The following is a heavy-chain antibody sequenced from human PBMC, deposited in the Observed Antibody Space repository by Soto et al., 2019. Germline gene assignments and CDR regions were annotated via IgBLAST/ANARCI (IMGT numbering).Heavy chain of an antibody. CDR1: GFTFINYP. CDR2: ISGSGETP. V-gene: IGHV3-23*01. Sequence: PGGSLRLSCAASGFTFINYPMSWVRQAPGKGLEWVSGISGSGETPYYADSVKGRFTISRDNYKNMLYLQMNSLRAEDTAVYYCAKDRRITMVREVLRAFDSWGQGNLVTVSS. J-gene: IGHJ4*01. D-gene: IGHD3-10*01. CDR3: AKDRRITMVREVLRAFDS.